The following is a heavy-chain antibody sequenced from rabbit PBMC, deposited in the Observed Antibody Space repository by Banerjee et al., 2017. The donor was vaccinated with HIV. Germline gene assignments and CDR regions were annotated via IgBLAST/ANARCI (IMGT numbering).Heavy chain of an antibody. J-gene: IGHJ4*01. V-gene: IGHV1S40*01. D-gene: IGHD6-1*01. CDR3: ARSDYVFGAAGYAYGLNL. Sequence: QSLEESGGDLVKPGASLTLTCTASGFSFSSSYYMCWVRQAPGKGLEWIACIIGGSSANTYYASWAKGRFTISKTSSTTVTLQMTSLTAADTATYFCARSDYVFGAAGYAYGLNLWGQGTLVTVS. CDR1: GFSFSSSYY. CDR2: IIGGSSANT.